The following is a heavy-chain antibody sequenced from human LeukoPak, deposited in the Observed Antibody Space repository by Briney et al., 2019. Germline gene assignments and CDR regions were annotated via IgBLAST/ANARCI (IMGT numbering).Heavy chain of an antibody. J-gene: IGHJ4*02. Sequence: GGSLRLSCAASGFTFSSYEMNWVRQAPGKGLEWVSFIYSGTIHYSDSVKGRFTISRDNSKNTLYLQMNSLRAEDTAVYYRARRAGAYSHPYDYWGQGTLVTVSS. CDR2: IYSGTI. CDR3: ARRAGAYSHPYDY. D-gene: IGHD4/OR15-4a*01. V-gene: IGHV3-53*01. CDR1: GFTFSSYE.